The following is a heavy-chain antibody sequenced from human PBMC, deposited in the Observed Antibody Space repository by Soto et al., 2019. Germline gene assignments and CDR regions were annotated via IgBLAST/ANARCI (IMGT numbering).Heavy chain of an antibody. Sequence: GGSLRLSCAASGFTFSGYGMHWVRQAPGKGLEWVAVISYDGSNKYYADSVKGRFTISRDNSKNTLYLQMNSLRAEDTAVYYCAKDGGNWNLYYFDYWGQGTLVTVSS. CDR2: ISYDGSNK. J-gene: IGHJ4*02. V-gene: IGHV3-30*18. CDR1: GFTFSGYG. CDR3: AKDGGNWNLYYFDY. D-gene: IGHD1-1*01.